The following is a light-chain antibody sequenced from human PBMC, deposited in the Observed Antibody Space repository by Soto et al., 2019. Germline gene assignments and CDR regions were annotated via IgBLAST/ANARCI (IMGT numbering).Light chain of an antibody. CDR1: QSVSSN. CDR3: QQYNSWPIT. Sequence: EIVMTQSPATLSVSPGERATLSCRASQSVSSNLAWYQQKPGQAPRLLIYGASTRATGIPARFSGSGSGTEFTLTISGLQSEDFAVYYCQQYNSWPITFGQGTRL. V-gene: IGKV3-15*01. CDR2: GAS. J-gene: IGKJ5*01.